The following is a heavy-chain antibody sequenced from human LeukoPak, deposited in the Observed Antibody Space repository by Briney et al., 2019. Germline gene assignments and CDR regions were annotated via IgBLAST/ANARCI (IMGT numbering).Heavy chain of an antibody. CDR3: AKRAATNSVWFFYFDS. CDR1: GFTFSTYA. D-gene: IGHD6-19*01. CDR2: ISDSGGNT. Sequence: GGSLRLSCAASGFTFSTYAMSWVRQAPGKGLEWVSAISDSGGNTYYADSVKGRFTISRDNSKNTLYLQVNSLRPEDTAVYYCAKRAATNSVWFFYFDSWGQGTLVTVSS. V-gene: IGHV3-23*01. J-gene: IGHJ4*02.